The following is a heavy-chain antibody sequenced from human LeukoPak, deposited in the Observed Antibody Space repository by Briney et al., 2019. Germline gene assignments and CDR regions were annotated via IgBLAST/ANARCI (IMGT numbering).Heavy chain of an antibody. Sequence: PSETLSLTCTVSGGSISSSSYYWGWIRQPPGKGLEWIGSIYYSGSTYYNPSLKSRVTISVDTSKNQFSLKLSSVTAADTAVYYCARHVEIAVAGPIDYWGQGTLVTVSS. J-gene: IGHJ4*02. CDR3: ARHVEIAVAGPIDY. D-gene: IGHD6-19*01. CDR1: GGSISSSSYY. CDR2: IYYSGST. V-gene: IGHV4-39*01.